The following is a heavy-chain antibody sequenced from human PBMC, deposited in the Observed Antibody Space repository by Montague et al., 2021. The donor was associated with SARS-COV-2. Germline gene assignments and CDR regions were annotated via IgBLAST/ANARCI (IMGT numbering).Heavy chain of an antibody. D-gene: IGHD3-3*01. CDR3: ARVVTIFGVGDTFDY. CDR1: GGSISSGGYY. Sequence: TLSLTCTVSGGSISSGGYYWSWIREHPGKGLEWIGCIYYSGSTYYNPSLKSRVTISVDTSKNQFSLKLSSVTAADTAVYYCARVVTIFGVGDTFDYWGQGTLVTVSS. J-gene: IGHJ4*02. V-gene: IGHV4-31*03. CDR2: IYYSGST.